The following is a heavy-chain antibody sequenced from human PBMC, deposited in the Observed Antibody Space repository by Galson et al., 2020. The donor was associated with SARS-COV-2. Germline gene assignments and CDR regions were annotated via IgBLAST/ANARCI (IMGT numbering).Heavy chain of an antibody. CDR2: IYTSGST. V-gene: IGHV4-4*07. J-gene: IGHJ6*02. D-gene: IGHD6-19*01. CDR1: GGSISSYY. Sequence: ETSETLSLTCTVSGGSISSYYWSWIRQPAGKGLEWIGRIYTSGSTNYNPSLKSRVTMSVDTSKNQFSLKLSSVTAADTAVYYCARDIAVAGTHYYYYGMDVWGQGTTVTVSS. CDR3: ARDIAVAGTHYYYYGMDV.